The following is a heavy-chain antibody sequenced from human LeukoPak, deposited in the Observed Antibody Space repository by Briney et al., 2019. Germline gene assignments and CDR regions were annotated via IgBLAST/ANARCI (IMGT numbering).Heavy chain of an antibody. CDR1: GGSISSSSYF. V-gene: IGHV4-39*01. J-gene: IGHJ4*02. Sequence: PSETLSLTCTVSGGSISSSSYFWGWIRQPPGKGLEWIGSIYYSGSTYYNPSLTSRVIISVDTSKNQFSLKLRSVTAADTAVYYCASLRGSSWSLDYWGQGTLVTVSS. CDR2: IYYSGST. D-gene: IGHD6-13*01. CDR3: ASLRGSSWSLDY.